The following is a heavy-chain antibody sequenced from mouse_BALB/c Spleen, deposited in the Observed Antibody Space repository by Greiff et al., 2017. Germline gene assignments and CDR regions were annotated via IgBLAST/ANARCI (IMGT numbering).Heavy chain of an antibody. Sequence: VQLQESGPGLVAPSQSLSITCIASGFSLTSYGVHWVRQPPGKGLEWLGVIWAGGSTNYNSALMSRLSISKDNSKSQVFLKMNSLQTDDTAMYYCARDSSGLFADWGQGTLVTVSA. CDR3: ARDSSGLFAD. CDR2: IWAGGST. CDR1: GFSLTSYG. J-gene: IGHJ3*01. D-gene: IGHD3-1*01. V-gene: IGHV2-9*02.